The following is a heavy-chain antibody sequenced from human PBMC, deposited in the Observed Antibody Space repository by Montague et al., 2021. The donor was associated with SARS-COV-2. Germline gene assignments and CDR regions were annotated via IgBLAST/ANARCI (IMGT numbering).Heavy chain of an antibody. CDR2: IYYSGST. Sequence: SETLSLTCTVSGGSISSYYWSWIRQPPGKGLEWIGYIYYSGSTNYNLSLKSRVTISVDPSKNQFSLNVSSVTAADTAVYYCVRHGYGPVFLNDYWGQGTLVTVSS. V-gene: IGHV4-59*08. CDR3: VRHGYGPVFLNDY. J-gene: IGHJ4*02. CDR1: GGSISSYY. D-gene: IGHD5-18*01.